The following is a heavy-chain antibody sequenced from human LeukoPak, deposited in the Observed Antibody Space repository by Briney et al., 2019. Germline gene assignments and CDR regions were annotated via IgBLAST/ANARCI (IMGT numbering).Heavy chain of an antibody. D-gene: IGHD3-22*01. CDR2: IYTSGST. Sequence: SQTLSLTCTVSGGSISSGSYYWSWIRQPGGKGLEWIGRIYTSGSTNYNPSLKSRVTIPVDTSKNQFSLKLSSVTAADTAVYYCARWPLYYYDSSGYGDAFDIWGQGTMLTVSS. CDR3: ARWPLYYYDSSGYGDAFDI. V-gene: IGHV4-61*02. CDR1: GGSISSGSYY. J-gene: IGHJ3*02.